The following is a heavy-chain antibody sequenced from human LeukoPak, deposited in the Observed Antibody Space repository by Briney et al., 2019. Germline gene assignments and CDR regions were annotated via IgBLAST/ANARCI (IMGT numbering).Heavy chain of an antibody. J-gene: IGHJ5*02. Sequence: GGSLRLSCAASGFTFTSYGMTWVRQAPGKGLEWVSAISGRGDRTYYAESVKGRFTISRDNSKNTLYLQMNSLRAEDTAVYYCARGIAAFGWFDPWGQGTLVTVSS. CDR1: GFTFTSYG. CDR3: ARGIAAFGWFDP. CDR2: ISGRGDRT. D-gene: IGHD6-6*01. V-gene: IGHV3-23*01.